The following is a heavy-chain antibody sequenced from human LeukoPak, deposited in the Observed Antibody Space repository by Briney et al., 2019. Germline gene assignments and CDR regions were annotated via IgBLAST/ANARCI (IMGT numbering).Heavy chain of an antibody. Sequence: GGSLRLSCSASGFTVSSYDMHWVRQAPGKGLDLVAFIRYDGSNKYYADSVKGRFTISRDNSKNTLYLQMNSLRAEDTAVYYCAKSGDIAAAGTGVDYWGQGTLVTVSS. CDR3: AKSGDIAAAGTGVDY. V-gene: IGHV3-30*02. CDR2: IRYDGSNK. D-gene: IGHD6-13*01. CDR1: GFTVSSYD. J-gene: IGHJ4*02.